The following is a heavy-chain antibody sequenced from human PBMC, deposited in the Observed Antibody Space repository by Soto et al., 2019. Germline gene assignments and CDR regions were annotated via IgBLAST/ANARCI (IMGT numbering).Heavy chain of an antibody. CDR1: VFTFSDYA. V-gene: IGHV3-30*18. CDR3: AKGGRKWLVTSDFNY. Sequence: GGSMKLSFSASVFTFSDYAMHWVRKAPGKGLEWVAVVSHDGRNTHYADSVKGRFTISRDSSKNTVSLEMTSLRAEDTAVYYCAKGGRKWLVTSDFNYWGQGALVTVSS. CDR2: VSHDGRNT. D-gene: IGHD6-19*01. J-gene: IGHJ4*02.